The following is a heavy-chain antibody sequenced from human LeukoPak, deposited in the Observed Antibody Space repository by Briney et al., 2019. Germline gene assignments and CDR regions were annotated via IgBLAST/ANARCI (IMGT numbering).Heavy chain of an antibody. CDR3: ARGLLRFLSLVGFDM. CDR2: IFYSGRT. CDR1: GGSISSYC. V-gene: IGHV4-39*07. Sequence: SETLSLTCTVSGGSISSYCWGWIRQPPGKGLEWIGSIFYSGRTYYNPSLNSRVTISADMSKNQFSLKLSSVTAVDTAVYYCARGLLRFLSLVGFDMWGQGTMVTVSS. D-gene: IGHD3-3*01. J-gene: IGHJ3*02.